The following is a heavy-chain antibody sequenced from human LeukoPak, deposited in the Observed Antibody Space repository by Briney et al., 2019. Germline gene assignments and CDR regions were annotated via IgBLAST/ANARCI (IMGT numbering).Heavy chain of an antibody. CDR3: ARENFQY. V-gene: IGHV3-7*04. CDR2: IKPDGSDK. CDR1: GFTFSSYW. J-gene: IGHJ4*02. Sequence: GSLRLSCAASGFTFSSYWMNWVRQAPGKGLEWGANIKPDGSDKYYVDSVKGRFTISRDNAKNSLYLQMNSLRAEDTAVYYCARENFQYWAQGTLVTVSS.